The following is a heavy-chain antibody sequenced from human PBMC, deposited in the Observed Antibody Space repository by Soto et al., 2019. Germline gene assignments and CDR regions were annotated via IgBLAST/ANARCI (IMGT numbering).Heavy chain of an antibody. CDR2: TSHLEST. J-gene: IGHJ5*02. D-gene: IGHD4-4*01. Sequence: SETLSLTCTVSGASISYGGFSWSWIRQPPGKGLEWIGYTSHLESTYFHPSFKSRLTMSIDRTRNQFSLKLSSVTAADTAVYYCARYSTEINWFDPWGQGTLVTVSS. CDR3: ARYSTEINWFDP. CDR1: GASISYGGFS. V-gene: IGHV4-30-2*01.